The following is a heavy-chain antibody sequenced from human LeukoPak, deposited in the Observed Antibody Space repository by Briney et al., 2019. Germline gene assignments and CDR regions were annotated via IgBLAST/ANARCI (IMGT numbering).Heavy chain of an antibody. J-gene: IGHJ4*02. V-gene: IGHV3-30*18. CDR2: ISPDGDNE. Sequence: GWSLRLSCAASGLSFSSYGMHWVRQGPGKGLEWVAAISPDGDNEYYADSVKGRITISRDNSKNTLYLQMNSLRSDDTAVYYCAKDGPYTSSFDYWGQGTLVIVSS. CDR1: GLSFSSYG. CDR3: AKDGPYTSSFDY. D-gene: IGHD6-13*01.